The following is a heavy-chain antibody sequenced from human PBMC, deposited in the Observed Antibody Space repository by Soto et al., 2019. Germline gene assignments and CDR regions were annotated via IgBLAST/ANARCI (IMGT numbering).Heavy chain of an antibody. CDR1: GFTFSSYG. CDR3: AKDKTTRITLSSNYHYGMDV. Sequence: GGSLRLSCRASGFTFSSYGMHGGRQAPGKGLEGGAVISYDGINKDYADSVKGRFTIYRDSSKTTLYLQMNSRRAEATAVYYFAKDKTTRITLSSNYHYGMDVWGKGTTVTVSS. D-gene: IGHD5-18*01. CDR2: ISYDGINK. J-gene: IGHJ6*04. V-gene: IGHV3-30*18.